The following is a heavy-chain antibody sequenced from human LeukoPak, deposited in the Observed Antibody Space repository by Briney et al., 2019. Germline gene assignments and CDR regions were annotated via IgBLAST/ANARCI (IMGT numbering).Heavy chain of an antibody. D-gene: IGHD2-21*02. CDR1: GFTFSDYH. CDR3: ARGLCGGDCYDY. V-gene: IGHV3-21*01. CDR2: LSTTSNNI. J-gene: IGHJ4*02. Sequence: GGSLRLSCAASGFTFSDYHMNWVRQAPGKGLEWVSSLSTTSNNIYYAESVKGRFTISRDNAKNSVDLQMNSLRAEDTAVYYCARGLCGGDCYDYWGQGTLVTVSS.